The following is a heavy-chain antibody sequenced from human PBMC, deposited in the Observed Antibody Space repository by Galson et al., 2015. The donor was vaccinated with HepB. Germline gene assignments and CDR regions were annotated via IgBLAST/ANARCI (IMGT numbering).Heavy chain of an antibody. CDR1: GFTFSDYY. J-gene: IGHJ6*02. CDR2: ISSSSSYI. V-gene: IGHV3-11*06. CDR3: AREVQNYNYYYGMDV. Sequence: SLRLSCADSGFTFSDYYMSWIRQAPGKGLEWISSISSSSSYIYYADSVKGRFTISRDNAKNSLYLQMNSLRAEDTAVYYCAREVQNYNYYYGMDVWGQGTTVTVSS.